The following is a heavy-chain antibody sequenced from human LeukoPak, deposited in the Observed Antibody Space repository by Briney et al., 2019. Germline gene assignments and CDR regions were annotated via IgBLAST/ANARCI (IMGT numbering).Heavy chain of an antibody. Sequence: SVKVSCKACGGTFSSYAISWVRQAPGQGLEWMGGIIPIFGTANYAQKFQGRVTITADESTSTAYMELSSLRSEDTAVYYCARIYYRRSDYHYYYMDVWGEGTTVSVSS. J-gene: IGHJ6*03. V-gene: IGHV1-69*13. CDR3: ARIYYRRSDYHYYYMDV. CDR2: IIPIFGTA. D-gene: IGHD3-10*01. CDR1: GGTFSSYA.